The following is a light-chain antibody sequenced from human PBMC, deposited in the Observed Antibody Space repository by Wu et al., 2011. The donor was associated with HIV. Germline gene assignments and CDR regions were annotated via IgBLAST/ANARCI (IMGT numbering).Light chain of an antibody. Sequence: EIVLTQSPATLSLSPGERATLSCRASQSVSSYLAWYQQKPGQAPRLLIYDASNRATGIPARFSGVGYGTDFSLVISSLEPEDSAVYYCQQGRNWPLTFGQGTRLEIK. J-gene: IGKJ5*01. CDR1: QSVSSY. V-gene: IGKV3-11*01. CDR2: DAS. CDR3: QQGRNWPLT.